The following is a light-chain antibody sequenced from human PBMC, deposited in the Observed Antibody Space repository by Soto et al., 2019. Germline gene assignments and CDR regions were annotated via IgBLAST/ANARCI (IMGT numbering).Light chain of an antibody. CDR3: QQYNSYPWT. CDR2: QAS. Sequence: DIQMTQSPSTLSASVGDRVTITCRASQGIRSWLAWYQQKPGKAPNLLNYQASNLKSGVPLRFSGSGSGTEYTLTIRSLQPDDFATYYCQQYNSYPWTFGQGTKVGIK. V-gene: IGKV1-5*03. CDR1: QGIRSW. J-gene: IGKJ1*01.